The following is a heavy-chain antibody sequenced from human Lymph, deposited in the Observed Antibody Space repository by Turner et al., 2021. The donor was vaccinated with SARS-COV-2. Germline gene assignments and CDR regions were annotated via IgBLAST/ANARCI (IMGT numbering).Heavy chain of an antibody. CDR2: ITFTSSYI. CDR3: ARGPPDFPYYFDY. V-gene: IGHV3-21*01. D-gene: IGHD2-21*02. J-gene: IGHJ4*02. Sequence: EVQLVESGGGLVKPGGSLRLSFAASGFTFSSYSMNWVRQAPGKGLEGVSSITFTSSYIYYADSVKGRFTISRDNAKNSMYLQMNSLRAEDTAVYYCARGPPDFPYYFDYWGQGTLVTVSS. CDR1: GFTFSSYS.